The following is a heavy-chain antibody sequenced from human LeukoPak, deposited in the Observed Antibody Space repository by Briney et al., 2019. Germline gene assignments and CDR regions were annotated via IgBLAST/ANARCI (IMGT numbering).Heavy chain of an antibody. CDR1: EFTFSSHQ. Sequence: PGGSLRLSCAASEFTFSSHQMSWVRQAPGKGLEWVAKITQDGSEKYYMDSVKGRFIISRDNGKNSLYLQMNSLRAEDTAVYYCARTANFAAGYYIDYWGQGTLVTVSS. D-gene: IGHD6-13*01. V-gene: IGHV3-7*01. CDR2: ITQDGSEK. J-gene: IGHJ4*02. CDR3: ARTANFAAGYYIDY.